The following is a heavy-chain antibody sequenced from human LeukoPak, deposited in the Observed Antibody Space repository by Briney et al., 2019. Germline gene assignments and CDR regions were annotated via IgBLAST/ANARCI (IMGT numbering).Heavy chain of an antibody. CDR2: IYYTGST. D-gene: IGHD1-26*01. CDR3: ARMYSGTYYYYYYMDV. CDR1: GDSIGSYY. V-gene: IGHV4-59*01. J-gene: IGHJ6*03. Sequence: PSETLSLTCIVSGDSIGSYYWSWIRQPPGKGLEWIGYIYYTGSTKYNPSLKSRVTISVDTSKNQLSLKLNSVTTADTAVYYCARMYSGTYYYYYYMDVWGKGTTVTVSS.